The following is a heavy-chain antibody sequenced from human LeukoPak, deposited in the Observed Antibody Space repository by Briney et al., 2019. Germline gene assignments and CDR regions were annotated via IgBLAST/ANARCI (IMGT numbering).Heavy chain of an antibody. CDR2: ISSSGSST. V-gene: IGHV3-48*03. D-gene: IGHD3-22*01. Sequence: GGSLRLSCATSGFTFSNYEMSWVRQTPGKGLEWVSYISSSGSSTYYADSVKGRFTISRDNAKKSLSLQMNSLRAEDTAVYYCARDQLGYDSSGNYDYWGQGTLDTVSS. J-gene: IGHJ4*02. CDR1: GFTFSNYE. CDR3: ARDQLGYDSSGNYDY.